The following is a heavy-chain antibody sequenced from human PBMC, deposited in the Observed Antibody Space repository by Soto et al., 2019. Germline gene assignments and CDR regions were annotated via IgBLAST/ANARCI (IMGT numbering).Heavy chain of an antibody. J-gene: IGHJ5*02. V-gene: IGHV4-31*03. CDR1: GGSISSGGYY. CDR3: ARDGDNWLDP. CDR2: IYYSGST. Sequence: LSLTCTVSGGSISSGGYYWSWIRQHPGKGLEWIGYIYYSGSTYYNPSLKSRVTISVDTSKNQFSLKLSSVTAADTDVYYCARDGDNWLDPWGQGTLVTVYS. D-gene: IGHD3-3*01.